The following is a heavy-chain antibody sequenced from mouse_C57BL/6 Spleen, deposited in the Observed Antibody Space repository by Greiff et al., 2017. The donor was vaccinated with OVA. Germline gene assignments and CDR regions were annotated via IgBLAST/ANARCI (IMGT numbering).Heavy chain of an antibody. CDR3: AKLDYYAMDD. CDR1: GYTLTSYW. Sequence: QVQLKQPGAELVKPGASVKLSCKASGYTLTSYWLHWVKQRPGQGLEWIGMIHPNSGSTNNNEKFKSKATLTVAKSSSTASMQRSSLTAEDSSVCYGAKLDYYAMDDWGQGTSVTVSS. J-gene: IGHJ4*01. V-gene: IGHV1-64*01. CDR2: IHPNSGST.